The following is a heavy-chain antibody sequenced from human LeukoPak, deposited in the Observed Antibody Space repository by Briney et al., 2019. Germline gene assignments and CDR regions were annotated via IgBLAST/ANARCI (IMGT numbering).Heavy chain of an antibody. Sequence: GGSLRLSCAASGFTFSDYYITWIRQAPGQGLERVSYISGSSGTIYYADSVKGRFTISRDNAKNSLYLQMNSLRAEDTAVYYCARRSEFGVLYYMDVWGKGTTVTVSS. CDR3: ARRSEFGVLYYMDV. J-gene: IGHJ6*03. V-gene: IGHV3-11*04. CDR1: GFTFSDYY. CDR2: ISGSSGTI. D-gene: IGHD3-16*01.